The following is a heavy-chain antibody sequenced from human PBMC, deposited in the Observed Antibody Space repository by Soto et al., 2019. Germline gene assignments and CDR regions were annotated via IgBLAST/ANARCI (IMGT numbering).Heavy chain of an antibody. CDR3: ARLSSSSWGAFDI. CDR2: INHSGST. J-gene: IGHJ3*02. V-gene: IGHV4-34*01. Sequence: SETLSLTCAVYGGSFSGYYWSWIRQPPGKGLEWIGEINHSGSTNYDPSLKSRVTISVDTSKNQFSLKLSSVTAADTAVYYCARLSSSSWGAFDIWGQGTMVTVSS. D-gene: IGHD6-13*01. CDR1: GGSFSGYY.